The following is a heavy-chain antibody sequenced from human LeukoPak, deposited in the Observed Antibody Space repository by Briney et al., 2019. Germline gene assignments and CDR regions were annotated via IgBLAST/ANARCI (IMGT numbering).Heavy chain of an antibody. CDR2: ISGSGSRT. CDR1: GFTFSSYA. J-gene: IGHJ4*02. V-gene: IGHV3-23*01. Sequence: PGGSLRLSCEASGFTFSSYALSWVRQAPGKGLEWVSSISGSGSRTYYTDSVKGRFTISRDNSKNTLYLQMDSLRAEDRAVYYCAKDVQLRSRRFEYWGQGTLVTVSS. CDR3: AKDVQLRSRRFEY.